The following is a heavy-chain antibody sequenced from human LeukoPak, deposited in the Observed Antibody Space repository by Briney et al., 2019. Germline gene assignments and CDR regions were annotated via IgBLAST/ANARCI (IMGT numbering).Heavy chain of an antibody. D-gene: IGHD4-11*01. CDR2: INPNSGGT. J-gene: IGHJ6*02. CDR1: XYTFTGYY. Sequence: SVKVSCKASXYTFTGYYMNWVRQAPGQGLEWMGRINPNSGGTKYAQKFQGRVTMTRDTSINTAYMELSGLRSDDTAVYYCAREDSNPKYYYYYGMDVWGQGTTVTVSS. CDR3: AREDSNPKYYYYYGMDV. V-gene: IGHV1-2*06.